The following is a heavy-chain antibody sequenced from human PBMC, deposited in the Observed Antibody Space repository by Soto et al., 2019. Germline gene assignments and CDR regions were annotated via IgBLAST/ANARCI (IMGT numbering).Heavy chain of an antibody. V-gene: IGHV1-18*04. J-gene: IGHJ4*02. D-gene: IGHD2-2*01. CDR2: ITPFKGKT. Sequence: QVQLFQSGPEVKRPGASVKVSGKASGYIFNHYGINWVRQAPGQGLEWVGWITPFKGKTNSLQRLQDRISMTIEASTNTAYLEVTMLPSVGTGVYSRAREGGSSNYCPPGLDYWGQGTQVT. CDR3: AREGGSSNYCPPGLDY. CDR1: GYIFNHYG.